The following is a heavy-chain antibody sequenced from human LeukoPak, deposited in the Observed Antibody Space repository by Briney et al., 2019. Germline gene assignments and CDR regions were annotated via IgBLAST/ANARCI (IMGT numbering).Heavy chain of an antibody. CDR3: ARDEDILTGYRGYDY. Sequence: PGGSLRLSCAASGFTFSDYYMSWIRQAPGKGLEWVSYISSSSSYTNYADSVKGRFTIYRDNAKNSLYLQMNSLRAEDTAVYYCARDEDILTGYRGYDYWGQGTLVTVSS. D-gene: IGHD3-9*01. V-gene: IGHV3-11*06. J-gene: IGHJ4*02. CDR2: ISSSSSYT. CDR1: GFTFSDYY.